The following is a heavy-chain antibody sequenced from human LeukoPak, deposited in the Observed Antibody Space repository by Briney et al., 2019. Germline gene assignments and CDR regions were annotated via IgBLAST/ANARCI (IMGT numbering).Heavy chain of an antibody. J-gene: IGHJ4*02. D-gene: IGHD3-22*01. CDR2: INPSGGST. Sequence: ASVKVSCKASGYTFSNYDINWVRQATGQGLEWMGIINPSGGSTNYAQKFQGRVTMTRDMSTSTVYMELSSLRSEDTAVYYCARDYGIDYYDSSGYIDYWGQGTLVTVSS. CDR3: ARDYGIDYYDSSGYIDY. V-gene: IGHV1-46*01. CDR1: GYTFSNYD.